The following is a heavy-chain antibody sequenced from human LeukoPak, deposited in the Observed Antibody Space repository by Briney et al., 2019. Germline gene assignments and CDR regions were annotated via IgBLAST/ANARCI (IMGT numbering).Heavy chain of an antibody. D-gene: IGHD3-9*01. Sequence: GASVKVSCKASRYTFTSYDISWVRQATGQGPEWIGQMNPNSGNTGSAQKFQGRINLTRNTSISTAYMELSSLRSEDTAVYYCVRAAQEGRDSLTGIQTGNWFDPWGQGTLVSVSS. CDR3: VRAAQEGRDSLTGIQTGNWFDP. CDR1: RYTFTSYD. J-gene: IGHJ5*02. CDR2: MNPNSGNT. V-gene: IGHV1-8*01.